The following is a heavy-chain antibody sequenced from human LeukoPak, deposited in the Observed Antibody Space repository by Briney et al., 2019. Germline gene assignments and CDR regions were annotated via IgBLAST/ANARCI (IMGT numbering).Heavy chain of an antibody. Sequence: PSETLSLTCAVSGYSISSGYHWTWIRQPAGKGLEWIGHIDNSGSTNCNPSLKSRVTISVDTSKNQFSLNLTSVTAADTAVYYCARDCEFCDLLFYMNVWGKRTTVTVSS. CDR2: IDNSGST. J-gene: IGHJ6*03. CDR1: GYSISSGYH. V-gene: IGHV4-61*09. D-gene: IGHD3-16*01. CDR3: ARDCEFCDLLFYMNV.